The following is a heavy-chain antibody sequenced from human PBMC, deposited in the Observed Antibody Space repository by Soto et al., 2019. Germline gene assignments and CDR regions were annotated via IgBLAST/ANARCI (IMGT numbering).Heavy chain of an antibody. CDR1: GGSISSGFYY. CDR2: IYDSGST. V-gene: IGHV4-31*03. D-gene: IGHD6-6*01. CDR3: ARASPPTYFDY. J-gene: IGHJ4*02. Sequence: QVQLQESGPGLVKPSQTLSLTCTVSGGSISSGFYYWTWIRQHPGKGLEWIGYIYDSGSTYYNPSLKSRVTXSXXTSKNQFSLKLSSLTAADTAVYYCARASPPTYFDYWGQGTLVTVSS.